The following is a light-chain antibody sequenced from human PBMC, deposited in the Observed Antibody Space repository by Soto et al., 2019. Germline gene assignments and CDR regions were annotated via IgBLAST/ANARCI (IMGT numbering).Light chain of an antibody. Sequence: QSVLTQPPSVSAAPGQTVTISCSGSSSNIGSNYVSWYQQLPGTAPKLLIYDHSKRPSGIPDRFSGSRSGTSASLGITGLQTGVEADYYCGTWDAGLRAVVFGGGTKVTV. CDR1: SSNIGSNY. CDR3: GTWDAGLRAVV. J-gene: IGLJ3*02. CDR2: DHS. V-gene: IGLV1-51*01.